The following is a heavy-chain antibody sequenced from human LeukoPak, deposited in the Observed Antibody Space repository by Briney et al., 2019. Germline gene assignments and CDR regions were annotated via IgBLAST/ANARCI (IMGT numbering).Heavy chain of an antibody. J-gene: IGHJ4*02. Sequence: GGTLRLSCAASGFTFSDYYMSWIRQAPGKGLEWVSYISSSGTTIYYADSVKGRFTISRDNAKNSLYLQMNSLRAEDTAVYYCARRRDSGSLQHFDYWGQGTLVTVSS. CDR1: GFTFSDYY. CDR3: ARRRDSGSLQHFDY. V-gene: IGHV3-11*01. CDR2: ISSSGTTI. D-gene: IGHD1-26*01.